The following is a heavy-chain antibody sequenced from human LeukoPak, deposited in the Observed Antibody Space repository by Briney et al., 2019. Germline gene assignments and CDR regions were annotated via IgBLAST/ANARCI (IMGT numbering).Heavy chain of an antibody. D-gene: IGHD6-13*01. J-gene: IGHJ4*01. V-gene: IGHV1-2*04. CDR1: GYTFTGYY. CDR2: INPNSGGT. Sequence: ASVKVSCKASGYTFTGYYMHWVRQAPGQGLEWMGWINPNSGGTNYAQKFQGWVTMTRDTSISTAYIELSRLRSDDTAVYYCARDPGISPAAGTLFDYWGQGTLVTVSS. CDR3: ARDPGISPAAGTLFDY.